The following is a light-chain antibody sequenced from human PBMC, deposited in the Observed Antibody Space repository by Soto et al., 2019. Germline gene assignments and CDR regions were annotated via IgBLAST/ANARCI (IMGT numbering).Light chain of an antibody. V-gene: IGKV3-15*01. CDR2: GAS. J-gene: IGKJ1*01. Sequence: EIVMTQSPATLSVSPGERATLSCRASQSVGNNLAWYQQKPGQAPRLLIHGASTRASGIPGRFSGSGSGTEFTLTISSLQSEDFAVYYCQQHDTWPRTFGQGTKVEIK. CDR1: QSVGNN. CDR3: QQHDTWPRT.